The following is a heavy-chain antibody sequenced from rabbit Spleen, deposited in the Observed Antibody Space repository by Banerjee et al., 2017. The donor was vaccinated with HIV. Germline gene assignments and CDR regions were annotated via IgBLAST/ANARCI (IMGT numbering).Heavy chain of an antibody. CDR2: INAITGKA. CDR1: GFSFSNKA. J-gene: IGHJ4*01. Sequence: QEQLVESGGGLVQPGGSLKLSCTASGFSFSNKAVMCWVRQAPGKGLEWIACINAITGKAVYASWVNGRFSISRENTQNTVSLQLNSLTAADTATYFCVRDKASTSGDYGPYYFDLWGPGTLVTVS. D-gene: IGHD1-1*01. CDR3: VRDKASTSGDYGPYYFDL. V-gene: IGHV1S47*01.